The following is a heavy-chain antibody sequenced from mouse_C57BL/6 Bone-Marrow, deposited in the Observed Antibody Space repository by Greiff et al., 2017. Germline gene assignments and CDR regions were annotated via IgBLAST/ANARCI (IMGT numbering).Heavy chain of an antibody. D-gene: IGHD2-12*01. CDR2: IYPGSGNT. Sequence: VKLQESGPELVKPGASVKISCKASGYSFTSYYIHWVKQRPGQGLEWIGCIYPGSGNTKYNEKFKGKATLTADTSSSTAYLQLSILTSEDSAVYYCASYYSFAYWGQGTLVTVSA. CDR1: GYSFTSYY. J-gene: IGHJ3*01. V-gene: IGHV1-66*01. CDR3: ASYYSFAY.